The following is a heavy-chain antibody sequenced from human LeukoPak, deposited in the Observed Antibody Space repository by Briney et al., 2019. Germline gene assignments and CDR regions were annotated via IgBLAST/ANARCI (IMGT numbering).Heavy chain of an antibody. J-gene: IGHJ4*02. CDR2: ISGSGHTI. V-gene: IGHV3-11*01. D-gene: IGHD2-15*01. CDR1: GFTFSDYY. Sequence: PGGSLRLSCAASGFTFSDYYMSWIRQAPGKGLEWVSYISGSGHTIYYADSVKGRFTISRDNAKNSLYLQMTSLRAEDTAVYYCASGSGGSYYFDYWGQGTLVTLSS. CDR3: ASGSGGSYYFDY.